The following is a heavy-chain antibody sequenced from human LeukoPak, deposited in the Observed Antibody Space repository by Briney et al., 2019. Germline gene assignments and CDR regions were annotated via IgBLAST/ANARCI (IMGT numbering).Heavy chain of an antibody. CDR2: IYYSGST. V-gene: IGHV4-59*01. CDR1: GGSISSYY. Sequence: SETLSLTCTVFGGSISSYYWSWIRQPPGKGLEWIGYIYYSGSTNYNPSLKSRVTISVDTSKNQFSLKLSSVTAADTAVYYCARDSDDSSGYNWFDPWGQGTLVTVSS. CDR3: ARDSDDSSGYNWFDP. J-gene: IGHJ5*02. D-gene: IGHD3-22*01.